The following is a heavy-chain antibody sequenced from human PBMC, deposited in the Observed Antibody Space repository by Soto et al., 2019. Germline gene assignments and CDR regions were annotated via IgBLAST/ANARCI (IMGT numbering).Heavy chain of an antibody. Sequence: QVQLLESGGGVGQPGKSLTLSCAASGFTFTQFAMHWVRQAPGQGLEWVAVISYDGKTAYYSESVEGRFTISRDDSKETRYLQINSLTPVYTAIYYFASDSDPRMGPAGLTDDFDYWGQGTLVTVSA. J-gene: IGHJ4*02. V-gene: IGHV3-30*04. CDR1: GFTFTQFA. D-gene: IGHD2-15*01. CDR3: ASDSDPRMGPAGLTDDFDY. CDR2: ISYDGKTA.